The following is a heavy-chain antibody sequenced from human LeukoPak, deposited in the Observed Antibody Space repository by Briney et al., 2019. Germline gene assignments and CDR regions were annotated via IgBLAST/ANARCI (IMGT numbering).Heavy chain of an antibody. J-gene: IGHJ4*02. CDR3: ARINCSGDSCMKTPDY. CDR1: GVSITDYY. D-gene: IGHD2-15*01. CDR2: IYYSWRT. V-gene: IGHV4-59*01. Sequence: SGTVSLTCTVSGVSITDYYWSWIRQPPGKGLECIGNIYYSWRTNYKPSLKSRVTISLDTSKNQFSLKLSSVTAADTAVYYCARINCSGDSCMKTPDYWGQGTLATASS.